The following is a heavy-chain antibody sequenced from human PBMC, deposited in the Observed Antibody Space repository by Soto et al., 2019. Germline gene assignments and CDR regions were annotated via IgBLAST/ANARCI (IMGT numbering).Heavy chain of an antibody. V-gene: IGHV4-39*01. J-gene: IGHJ1*01. D-gene: IGHD3-10*01. CDR1: GGSINSNTYY. Sequence: SETLSLTCTVSGGSINSNTYYWGWIRQPPGKGLEYIGIVYYTGSTYYSPSLKSRVTISVDTSKNQFSLKLSSVTAADTAVYYCARLGLRILWFGEQGPEYFQHWGLGTLVTVSS. CDR2: VYYTGST. CDR3: ARLGLRILWFGEQGPEYFQH.